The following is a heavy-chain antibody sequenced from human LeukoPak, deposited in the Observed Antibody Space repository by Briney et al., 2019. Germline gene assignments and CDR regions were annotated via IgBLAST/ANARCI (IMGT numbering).Heavy chain of an antibody. CDR1: GFTFSTYW. D-gene: IGHD6-19*01. J-gene: IGHJ4*02. Sequence: QAGGSLRLSCAASGFTFSTYWMHWVRKAPGKGPVWVSRISSDGSNTIYADSVKGRFTISRDNAKNTLYLQMNSLRAEDAAVYYCVRDKISGWFVDQWGQGTPVTVSS. CDR2: ISSDGSNT. CDR3: VRDKISGWFVDQ. V-gene: IGHV3-74*01.